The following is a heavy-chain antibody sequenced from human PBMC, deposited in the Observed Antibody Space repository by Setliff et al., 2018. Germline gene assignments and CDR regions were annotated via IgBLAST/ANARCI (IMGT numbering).Heavy chain of an antibody. J-gene: IGHJ4*02. CDR3: ARYDSSGYSENYYFDY. Sequence: PSETLSLTCTVSGGSISSYYWGWIRQPPGKGLEWIGCVYYSGNTYYSPSLKSRVTMFVDTSKNQFSLMLYSVTAADTAIYYCARYDSSGYSENYYFDYWGQGTLVTVSS. CDR1: GGSISSYY. D-gene: IGHD3-22*01. CDR2: VYYSGNT. V-gene: IGHV4-39*07.